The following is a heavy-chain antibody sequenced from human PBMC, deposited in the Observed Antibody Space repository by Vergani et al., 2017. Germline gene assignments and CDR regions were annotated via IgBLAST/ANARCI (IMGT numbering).Heavy chain of an antibody. Sequence: QVQVVQSGAEVKKSGASVKVSCKTSGYTFSNYYMHWVRQAPGQGLEWMGIINPRCGHKNYAQKFQGRVTMTRDTSTSTVYMELSSLSSEDTAIYYCARGDYGILTGYRYWGQGTLVTVSA. D-gene: IGHD3-9*01. CDR3: ARGDYGILTGYRY. CDR1: GYTFSNYY. V-gene: IGHV1-46*03. CDR2: INPRCGHK. J-gene: IGHJ4*02.